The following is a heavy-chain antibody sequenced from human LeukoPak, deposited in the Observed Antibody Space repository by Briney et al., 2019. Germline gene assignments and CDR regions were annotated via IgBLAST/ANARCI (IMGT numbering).Heavy chain of an antibody. J-gene: IGHJ4*02. D-gene: IGHD4-23*01. V-gene: IGHV4-39*01. Sequence: PSETLSLTCTVSGGSISSSSYYWGWIRQPPGKGLEWIGSIYYSGSTYYNPSLKSRVTISVDTSKNQFSLKLSSVTAADTAVYYCARHKDIRWQTHIDYWGQGTLVTVSS. CDR2: IYYSGST. CDR1: GGSISSSSYY. CDR3: ARHKDIRWQTHIDY.